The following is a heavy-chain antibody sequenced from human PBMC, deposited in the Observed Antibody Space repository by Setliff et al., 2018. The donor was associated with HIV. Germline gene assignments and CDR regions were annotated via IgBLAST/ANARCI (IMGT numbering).Heavy chain of an antibody. CDR3: AIDLWGDDYYYNNMDV. D-gene: IGHD2-21*02. CDR1: GCSISSYY. J-gene: IGHJ6*03. Sequence: PSETLSLTCTVSGCSISSYYWSWIRQPPGKGLEWIGYIYYSGSTNYNPSLKSRVTMSLDTSKNQFSLNLDSVTAADTAVFYCAIDLWGDDYYYNNMDVWGKGTTVTVSS. CDR2: IYYSGST. V-gene: IGHV4-59*12.